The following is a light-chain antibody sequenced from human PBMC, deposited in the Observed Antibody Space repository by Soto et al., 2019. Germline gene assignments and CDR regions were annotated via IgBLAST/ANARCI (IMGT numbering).Light chain of an antibody. CDR3: QQYNNWRVT. J-gene: IGKJ1*01. CDR1: QSLGSN. CDR2: GAS. V-gene: IGKV3-15*01. Sequence: EIVMTQSPGTLSVSPGERATLSCRASQSLGSNLAWYQQKPGKAPRLLIYGASTRATGIPARFSGSGSGTEFTLTISSLQSEDFAVYYCQQYNNWRVTFGQGTKVEIK.